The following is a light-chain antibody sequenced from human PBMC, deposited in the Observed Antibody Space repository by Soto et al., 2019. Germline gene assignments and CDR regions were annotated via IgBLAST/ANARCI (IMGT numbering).Light chain of an antibody. J-gene: IGKJ1*01. CDR1: QSVNSNY. CDR3: QQSYSTPRA. Sequence: EIVLTQSPGTLSLSPGERATLSCRASQSVNSNYLAWYQQKPGQAPRLLMYETSTRATGIPDRFSGSGSGTDFTLTISRLEPEDFATYYCQQSYSTPRAFGQGTKVEIK. V-gene: IGKV3D-20*02. CDR2: ETS.